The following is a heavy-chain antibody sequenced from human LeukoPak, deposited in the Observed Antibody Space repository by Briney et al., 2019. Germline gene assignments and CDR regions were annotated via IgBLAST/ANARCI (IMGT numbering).Heavy chain of an antibody. CDR3: ARDQEGFDY. Sequence: ASVKVTCKSSGYTFTSNYMHWVRQSPGQGLEWMGMIYPRDGSTSYAQKFQGRVTVTRDTSTPTVHMELSGLRSEDTAVYYCARDQEGFDYWGQGTLVTVSS. CDR1: GYTFTSNY. CDR2: IYPRDGST. V-gene: IGHV1-46*01. J-gene: IGHJ4*02.